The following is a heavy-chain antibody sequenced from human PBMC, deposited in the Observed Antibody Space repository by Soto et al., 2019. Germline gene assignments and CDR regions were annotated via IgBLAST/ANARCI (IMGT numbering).Heavy chain of an antibody. CDR2: IIPIFGTA. Sequence: QVQLVQSGAEVKKPGSSVKVSCKASGGTFSSYAISWVRQAPGQGLEWMGGIIPIFGTANYAQKFQGRVTITADESTSTAYMEQSSLRSEDTAVYYCARDPGRSTTVPKYYYYYGMDVWGQGTTVTVSS. J-gene: IGHJ6*02. CDR1: GGTFSSYA. V-gene: IGHV1-69*12. D-gene: IGHD4-17*01. CDR3: ARDPGRSTTVPKYYYYYGMDV.